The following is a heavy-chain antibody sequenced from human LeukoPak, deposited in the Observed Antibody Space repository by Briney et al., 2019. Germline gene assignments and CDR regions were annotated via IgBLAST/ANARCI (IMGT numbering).Heavy chain of an antibody. J-gene: IGHJ4*02. CDR2: ISSSGGST. CDR3: ARGPSGYHNT. D-gene: IGHD5-12*01. V-gene: IGHV3-23*01. Sequence: PGGSLRLSCAASGFTFSSYAMSWVRQAPGKGLEWVSTISSSGGSTSYADSVKGRFTISRDNSKNTLYLQMNSLRAEDTAVYYCARGPSGYHNTGGQGTLVTVSS. CDR1: GFTFSSYA.